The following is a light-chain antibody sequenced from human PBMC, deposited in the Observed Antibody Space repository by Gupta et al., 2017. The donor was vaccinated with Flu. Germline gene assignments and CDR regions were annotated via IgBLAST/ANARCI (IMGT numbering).Light chain of an antibody. CDR2: GAS. J-gene: IGKJ2*03. CDR1: QSVSSD. V-gene: IGKV3-15*01. CDR3: QQYNYWPMFS. Sequence: EIVMTQSPDTLSVSPGERATLSCRASQSVSSDLAWYQQKPGQAPRLLIYGASNRATAIPARFSGSGSGTEFTLSISSRQSEDFAVYYCQQYNYWPMFSFGQGTKLEIK.